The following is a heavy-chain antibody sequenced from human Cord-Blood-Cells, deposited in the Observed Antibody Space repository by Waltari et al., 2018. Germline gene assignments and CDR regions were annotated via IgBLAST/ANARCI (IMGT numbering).Heavy chain of an antibody. D-gene: IGHD3-10*01. CDR1: GYTFTGYY. Sequence: QVQLVQSGAEVKKPGASVKVSCKASGYTFTGYYMHWVRQAPGQGLEWMGWINPNSGGTNYAQKVQGRGTMTRDTSISTAYMELSRLRSDDTAVYYCARSVTMVRGVTLNNWFDPWGQGTLVTVSS. CDR2: INPNSGGT. CDR3: ARSVTMVRGVTLNNWFDP. V-gene: IGHV1-2*02. J-gene: IGHJ5*02.